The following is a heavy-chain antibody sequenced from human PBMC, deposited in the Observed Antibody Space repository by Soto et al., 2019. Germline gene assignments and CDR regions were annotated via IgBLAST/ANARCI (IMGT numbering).Heavy chain of an antibody. CDR2: TYYRSRWYN. J-gene: IGHJ6*03. V-gene: IGHV6-1*01. Sequence: QVQLQESGPGLVKPSQTLSLTCAISGDSVSSNSAAWNWIRLSPSLGLEWLARTYYRSRWYNDYAVSVRSRITVNPDTSKNQFSLQLTSVTPEDTAVYYCAGTTSHQWYYMDVWGKGTTVTVSS. CDR1: GDSVSSNSAA. CDR3: AGTTSHQWYYMDV. D-gene: IGHD1-7*01.